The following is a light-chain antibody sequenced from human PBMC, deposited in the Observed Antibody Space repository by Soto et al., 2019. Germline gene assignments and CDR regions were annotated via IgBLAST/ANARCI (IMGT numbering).Light chain of an antibody. CDR2: SNH. J-gene: IGLJ3*02. V-gene: IGLV1-44*01. Sequence: QSVLTQPPSVSAAPGQKVTISCSGSSSNIGNNYVSWYQQLPGTAPKLLIYSNHQRPSGVPDRFSGSKSATSASLAISGLQSEDEADYYCAAWDDSLNGVVFGGGTKVTVL. CDR3: AAWDDSLNGVV. CDR1: SSNIGNNY.